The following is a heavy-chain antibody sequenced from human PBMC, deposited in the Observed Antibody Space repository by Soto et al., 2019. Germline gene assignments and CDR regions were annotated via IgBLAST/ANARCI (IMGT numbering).Heavy chain of an antibody. CDR3: AKGRGGSGSLTPRVDF. CDR1: GFTFNNYA. V-gene: IGHV3-23*01. D-gene: IGHD3-10*01. CDR2: ISGGGDTT. Sequence: EVQLLESGGGLVQPGGSLRLSCAASGFTFNNYAMTWVRQAPGKGLEWVSAISGGGDTTSYADSVKGRFTVSRDGSKKPLYLQMSSLRAEATALYYCAKGRGGSGSLTPRVDFWGQGTLVTVSS. J-gene: IGHJ4*02.